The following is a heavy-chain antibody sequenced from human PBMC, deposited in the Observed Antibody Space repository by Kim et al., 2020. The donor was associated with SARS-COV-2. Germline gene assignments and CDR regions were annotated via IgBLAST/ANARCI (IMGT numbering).Heavy chain of an antibody. CDR3: ATTFGAAVVAATGWGY. J-gene: IGHJ4*02. D-gene: IGHD2-15*01. CDR2: INPNSGGT. V-gene: IGHV1-2*02. Sequence: ASVKVSCKASGYTFTGYYMHWVRQAPGQGLEWMGWINPNSGGTNYAQKFQGRVTMTRDTSISTAYMELSRLRSDDTAVYYCATTFGAAVVAATGWGYWGQGTLVTVSS. CDR1: GYTFTGYY.